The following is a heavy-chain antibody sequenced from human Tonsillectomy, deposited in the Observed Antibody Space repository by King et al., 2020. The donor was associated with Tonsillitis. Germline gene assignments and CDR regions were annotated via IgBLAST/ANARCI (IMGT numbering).Heavy chain of an antibody. CDR1: GYTFTDYY. CDR2: INPNSGGT. J-gene: IGHJ4*02. V-gene: IGHV1-2*02. D-gene: IGHD3-10*01. CDR3: ARGLVSVWFGAFLTAYFDY. Sequence: VQLVESGAEVKKPGASVKVSCKASGYTFTDYYMHWVRQAPGQGLEWMGWINPNSGGTNYAQKVQGRVTMTRDTAINTAYMELSRLRSDDTAVYYCARGLVSVWFGAFLTAYFDYWGQGTLVTVSS.